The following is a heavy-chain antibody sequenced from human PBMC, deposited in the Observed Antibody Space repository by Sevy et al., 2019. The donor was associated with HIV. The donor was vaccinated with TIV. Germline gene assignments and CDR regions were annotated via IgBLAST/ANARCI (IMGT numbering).Heavy chain of an antibody. Sequence: GGSLRLSCAASGFTFGSYWMTWVRQAPGKGLEWVANIRGCGIGRFYVDSVRGRFSVSRDNAKKTLYLQMNNLRVEDTALYYCARLYSSSSGRGLDNWGQGALVTVSS. CDR2: IRGCGIGR. V-gene: IGHV3-7*01. CDR1: GFTFGSYW. CDR3: ARLYSSSSGRGLDN. D-gene: IGHD6-6*01. J-gene: IGHJ4*02.